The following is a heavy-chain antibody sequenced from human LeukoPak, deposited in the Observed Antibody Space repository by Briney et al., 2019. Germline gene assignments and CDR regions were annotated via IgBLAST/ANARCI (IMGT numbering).Heavy chain of an antibody. Sequence: GSSVKVSCKASGGTFSSYAISWVRQAPGQGLEWMGGIIPIFGTANYAQKFQGRVTITTDEPTSTAYMELSSLRSEDTAVYYCARGKLLGSSGYYSGVFDYWGQGTLVTVSS. CDR1: GGTFSSYA. J-gene: IGHJ4*02. D-gene: IGHD3-22*01. CDR2: IIPIFGTA. CDR3: ARGKLLGSSGYYSGVFDY. V-gene: IGHV1-69*05.